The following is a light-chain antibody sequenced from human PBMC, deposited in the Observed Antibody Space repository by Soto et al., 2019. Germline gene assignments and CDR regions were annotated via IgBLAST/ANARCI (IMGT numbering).Light chain of an antibody. Sequence: EIVLTQSPGTLSLSPGERATLSCRASQSVSSSYFAWYQQKPGQAPRLLIYGASSRATGIPDRFSGSGSGTDFTLIISRLEPEDFAVYYCQQYGSSPYTFGRGTKLEIK. CDR1: QSVSSSY. CDR3: QQYGSSPYT. CDR2: GAS. J-gene: IGKJ2*01. V-gene: IGKV3-20*01.